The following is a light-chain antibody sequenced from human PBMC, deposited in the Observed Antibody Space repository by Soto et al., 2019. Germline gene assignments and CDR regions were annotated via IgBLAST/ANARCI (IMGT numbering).Light chain of an antibody. CDR3: QQRSNWPPIT. Sequence: EIVFTQSPATLSLSPGESATLSCRASQRVSSYLAWYQQKPGQAPMLLIYDASHKATGIPARFSGSGSGTDFTLTISCLEPEDFAVYYCQQRSNWPPITFCQGTRLEIK. CDR1: QRVSSY. CDR2: DAS. J-gene: IGKJ5*01. V-gene: IGKV3-11*01.